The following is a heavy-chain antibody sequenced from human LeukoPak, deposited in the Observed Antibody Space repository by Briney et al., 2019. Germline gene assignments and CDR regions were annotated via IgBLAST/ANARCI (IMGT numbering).Heavy chain of an antibody. V-gene: IGHV3-11*06. CDR2: ISSSSSYT. CDR1: GFTFSDYY. J-gene: IGHJ3*02. D-gene: IGHD2/OR15-2a*01. CDR3: LPLLSRPYVEDGFDI. Sequence: PGGSLRLSCTASGFTFSDYYMSWIRQAPGKGLEWVSYISSSSSYTKYADSVKGRFTISRDNARNSLYLQMNSLRAEDTAVYYCLPLLSRPYVEDGFDIWGQGIMVTVSS.